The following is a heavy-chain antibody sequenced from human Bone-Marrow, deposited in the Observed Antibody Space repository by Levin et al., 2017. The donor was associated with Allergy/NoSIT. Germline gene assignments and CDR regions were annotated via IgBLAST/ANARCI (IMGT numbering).Heavy chain of an antibody. V-gene: IGHV3-53*01. D-gene: IGHD2-2*01. CDR2: IYSTGVT. CDR3: ARDGPAKPWA. CDR1: GFPVSNNY. J-gene: IGHJ3*01. Sequence: LSLTCAVSGFPVSNNYMNWVRQAPGRGLDWVSLIYSTGVTHYADSAKGRFTISRDSSKNTLYLQMDSLRVEDTAVYYCARDGPAKPWAWGQGTMVTVSS.